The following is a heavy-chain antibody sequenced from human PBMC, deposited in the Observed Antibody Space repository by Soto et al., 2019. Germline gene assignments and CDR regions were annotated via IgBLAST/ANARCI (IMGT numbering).Heavy chain of an antibody. CDR2: ISGSGGGT. CDR3: AKDPSRGVTATYYMDV. D-gene: IGHD2-21*02. V-gene: IGHV3-23*01. CDR1: GNSFSYYA. J-gene: IGHJ6*03. Sequence: EVQLLESGGGLVQPGGSLRLSCAAAGNSFSYYALNWVRQGPGKGLEWVSAISGSGGGTYYADSVKGRFTVSRDNSMNTLYLQMNSLRAEDTAVYYCAKDPSRGVTATYYMDVWGKGTTVTVSS.